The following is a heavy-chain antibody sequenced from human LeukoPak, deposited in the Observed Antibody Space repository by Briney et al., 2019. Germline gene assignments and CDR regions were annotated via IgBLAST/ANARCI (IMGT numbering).Heavy chain of an antibody. CDR2: IYHSGST. J-gene: IGHJ4*02. V-gene: IGHV4-30-2*01. D-gene: IGHD6-13*01. Sequence: SETLSLTCTVSGGSISSGGYYWSWIRQPPGKGLEWIGYIYHSGSTYYNPSLKSRVTISVDTSKNQFSLKLSSVTAADTAVYYCARVVHPTAAKFDYWGQGTLVTVSS. CDR3: ARVVHPTAAKFDY. CDR1: GGSISSGGYY.